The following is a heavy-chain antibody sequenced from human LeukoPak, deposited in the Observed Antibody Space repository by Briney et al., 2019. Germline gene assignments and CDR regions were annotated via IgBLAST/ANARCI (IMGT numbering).Heavy chain of an antibody. CDR3: ARDRPRPGVNIVVVPAATYYYYYYGMDV. J-gene: IGHJ6*02. CDR1: GYTFTSYG. D-gene: IGHD2-2*01. Sequence: ASVKVSCKASGYTFTSYGISWVRQAPGQGLEWMGWISAYNGNTNYAQKLQGRVTMTTDTSTSTAYMELRSLRSDDTAVYYCARDRPRPGVNIVVVPAATYYYYYYGMDVWGQGTTVTVSS. CDR2: ISAYNGNT. V-gene: IGHV1-18*01.